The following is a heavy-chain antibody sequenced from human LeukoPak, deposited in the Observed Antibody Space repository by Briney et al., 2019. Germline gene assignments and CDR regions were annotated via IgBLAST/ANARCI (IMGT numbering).Heavy chain of an antibody. CDR1: GGTFSSYA. V-gene: IGHV1-69*06. CDR2: IIPIFGTA. CDR3: ARGGDYYIHNNWFDP. Sequence: SVKVSCKASGGTFSSYAISLVRQAPGQGLEWMGGIIPIFGTANYAQKFQGRVTITADKSTSTAYMELSSLRSEDTAVYYCARGGDYYIHNNWFDPWGQGTLVTVSS. J-gene: IGHJ5*02. D-gene: IGHD1-26*01.